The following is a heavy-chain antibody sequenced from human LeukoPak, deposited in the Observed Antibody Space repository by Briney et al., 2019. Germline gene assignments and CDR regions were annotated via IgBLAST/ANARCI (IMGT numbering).Heavy chain of an antibody. V-gene: IGHV4-34*09. Sequence: PSETLSLTCAVYGGSFNGYYWTWIRQPPGKGLEWIGQINDGGITSYNPSLKSRVTISVDTSKNQFSLKLSSVTAADTAVYYCAREGLGYCSSTSCSEYYFDYWGQGTLVTVSS. D-gene: IGHD2-2*01. CDR3: AREGLGYCSSTSCSEYYFDY. CDR2: INDGGIT. CDR1: GGSFNGYY. J-gene: IGHJ4*02.